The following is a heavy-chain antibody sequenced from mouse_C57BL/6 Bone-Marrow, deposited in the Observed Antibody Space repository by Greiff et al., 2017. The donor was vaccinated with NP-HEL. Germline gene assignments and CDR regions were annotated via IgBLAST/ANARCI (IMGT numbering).Heavy chain of an antibody. CDR1: GYAFTNYL. D-gene: IGHD1-1*01. V-gene: IGHV1-54*01. J-gene: IGHJ4*01. Sequence: VQLQQSGAELVRPGTSVKVSCKASGYAFTNYLIEWVKQRPGQGLEWIGVINPGSGGTNYNEKFKGKATLTADKSSSTAYMQLSSLTSEDSAVYFCARNYYGSSSWAMDYWGQGTSVTVSS. CDR2: INPGSGGT. CDR3: ARNYYGSSSWAMDY.